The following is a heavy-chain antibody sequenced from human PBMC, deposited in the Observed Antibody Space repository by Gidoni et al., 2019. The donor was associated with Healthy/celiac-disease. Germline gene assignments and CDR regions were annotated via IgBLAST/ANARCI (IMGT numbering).Heavy chain of an antibody. J-gene: IGHJ4*02. D-gene: IGHD2-2*01. V-gene: IGHV4-59*01. CDR1: GGSISSYY. Sequence: QVQLQESGPVLVKPSETLSLTCTVSGGSISSYYWNWIRQPPGKGLEWIGYIYYSGSTNYNPSLKSRVTISVDTSKNQFSLKLSSVTAADTAVYYCARGNRNLGYCSSTSCYGPFDYWGQGTLVTVSS. CDR3: ARGNRNLGYCSSTSCYGPFDY. CDR2: IYYSGST.